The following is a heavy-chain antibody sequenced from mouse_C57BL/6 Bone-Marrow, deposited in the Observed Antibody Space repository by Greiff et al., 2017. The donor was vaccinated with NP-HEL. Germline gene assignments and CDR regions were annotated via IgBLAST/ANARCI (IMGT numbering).Heavy chain of an antibody. CDR3: ARHVPYYGSSPYAMDD. Sequence: EVKLVESGGGLVQPGGSLKLSCAASGFTFSDYYMYWVRQTPEKRLEWVAYISNGGGSTYYPDTVKGRCTIPRDNAKNTLCLQMSRLQSEDTAMYYCARHVPYYGSSPYAMDDWGQGTSVTVSS. J-gene: IGHJ4*01. D-gene: IGHD1-1*01. CDR1: GFTFSDYY. CDR2: ISNGGGST. V-gene: IGHV5-12*01.